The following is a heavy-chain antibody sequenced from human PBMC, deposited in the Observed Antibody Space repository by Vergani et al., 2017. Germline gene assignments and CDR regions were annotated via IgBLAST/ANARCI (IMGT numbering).Heavy chain of an antibody. CDR2: IYTSGST. CDR1: GGSISSGSYY. V-gene: IGHV4-61*02. Sequence: QVQLQESGPGLVKPSQTLSLTCTVSGGSISSGSYYWSWIRQPAGKGLEWIGRIYTSGSTNYNPSLKSRVTISVDTSKNQFSLKLSSVTAADTAGYYCARDWLAAAGRGGWFDPWGQGTLVTVSS. D-gene: IGHD6-13*01. CDR3: ARDWLAAAGRGGWFDP. J-gene: IGHJ5*02.